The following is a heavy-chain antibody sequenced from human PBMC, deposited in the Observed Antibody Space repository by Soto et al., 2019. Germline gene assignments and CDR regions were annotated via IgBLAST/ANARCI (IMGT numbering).Heavy chain of an antibody. CDR2: ISGKNGNM. CDR3: ARFWCCYLSDY. CDR1: GYTFSSYY. V-gene: IGHV1-18*01. J-gene: IGHJ4*02. D-gene: IGHD3-3*01. Sequence: QVQLVQSGAEVKKPGASVKVSCKASGYTFSSYYFSWVRRAPGQGLEWMGWISGKNGNMNYAQKFQRRLTMTTGTSTCRAYMELRSLSSDDTAVYYYARFWCCYLSDYWGQGTLVTVSS.